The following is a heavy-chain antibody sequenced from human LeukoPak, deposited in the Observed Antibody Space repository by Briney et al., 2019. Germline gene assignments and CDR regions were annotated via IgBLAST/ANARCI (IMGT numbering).Heavy chain of an antibody. J-gene: IGHJ4*02. V-gene: IGHV3-74*01. Sequence: GGSLRLSCAASGFTFSDYWMHWVRQAPGKGLVWVSGTNSDGTSTNYADTVKGRFTVSRDNAKSTLYLQMNSLRADDAAVYYCARARSGLFDYWGQGTLVTVSS. D-gene: IGHD3/OR15-3a*01. CDR2: TNSDGTST. CDR1: GFTFSDYW. CDR3: ARARSGLFDY.